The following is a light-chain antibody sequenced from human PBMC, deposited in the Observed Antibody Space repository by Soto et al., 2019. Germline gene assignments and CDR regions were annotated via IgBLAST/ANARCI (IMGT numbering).Light chain of an antibody. CDR3: CSYTTSSTYV. CDR1: SSDIGAYNY. J-gene: IGLJ1*01. Sequence: QPVLTQPASVSGSPGQSITISCTGTSSDIGAYNYVSWFQQHPGKAPKLMIYDVRNRPSGVSNRFSGSKSGNTASLIISGLQAEDEADYYCCSYTTSSTYVFGTGTKVTVL. V-gene: IGLV2-14*01. CDR2: DVR.